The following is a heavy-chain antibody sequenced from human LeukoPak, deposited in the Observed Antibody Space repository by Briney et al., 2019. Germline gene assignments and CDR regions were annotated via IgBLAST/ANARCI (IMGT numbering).Heavy chain of an antibody. Sequence: AGSLTLSCAVSECTFSGYARSWVRQPPGKGLEWVAGITVSGGTTYNPDSVKGRFTISSAYTKNTPHLQMYSLGAEDTAVYSCPKYLTARGPAYALDVWGQGTTVTVSS. D-gene: IGHD1-14*01. J-gene: IGHJ6*02. CDR3: PKYLTARGPAYALDV. CDR2: ITVSGGTT. CDR1: ECTFSGYA. V-gene: IGHV3-23*01.